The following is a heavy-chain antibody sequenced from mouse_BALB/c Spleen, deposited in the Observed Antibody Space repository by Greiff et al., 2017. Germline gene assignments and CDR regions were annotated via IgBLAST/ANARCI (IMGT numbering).Heavy chain of an antibody. Sequence: EVKLVESGGGLVQPGGSLKLSCAASGFTFSSYGMSWVRQTPDKRLELVATINSNGGSTYYPDSVKGRFTISRDNAKNTLYLQMSSLKSEDTAMYYCARDLYGNYVRYAMDYWGQGTSVTVSS. V-gene: IGHV5-6-3*01. CDR2: INSNGGST. CDR1: GFTFSSYG. D-gene: IGHD2-10*02. J-gene: IGHJ4*01. CDR3: ARDLYGNYVRYAMDY.